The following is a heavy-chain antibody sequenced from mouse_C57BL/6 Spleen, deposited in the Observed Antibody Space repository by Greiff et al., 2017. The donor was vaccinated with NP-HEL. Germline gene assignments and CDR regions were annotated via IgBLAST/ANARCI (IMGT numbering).Heavy chain of an antibody. CDR3: ARRVYYYGSSSYAMDY. CDR1: GYTFTSYW. D-gene: IGHD1-1*01. J-gene: IGHJ4*01. V-gene: IGHV1-69*01. Sequence: QVQLQQPGAELVMPGASVKLSCKASGYTFTSYWMHWVKQRPGQGLEWIGEIDPSDRYTNYNQKFKGKSTLTVDKSSSTAYMQISSLTSEDSAVYYCARRVYYYGSSSYAMDYWGQGTSVTVSS. CDR2: IDPSDRYT.